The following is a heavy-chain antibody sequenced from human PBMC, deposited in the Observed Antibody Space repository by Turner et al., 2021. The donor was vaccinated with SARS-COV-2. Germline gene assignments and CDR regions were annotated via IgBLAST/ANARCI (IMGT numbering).Heavy chain of an antibody. D-gene: IGHD3-22*01. V-gene: IGHV3-23*04. CDR3: AKADRVMIVVVITLFDY. CDR1: GFTFSSNA. Sequence: VPLVESGGGVVQPGRSLRLSCAASGFTFSSNAMSWVRQGQGKGLEWVSAISGSGGTTYYADSVKGRFTISRDNSKNTLFLQMNSLRAEDTAVYYCAKADRVMIVVVITLFDYWGQGTLVTVSS. J-gene: IGHJ4*02. CDR2: ISGSGGTT.